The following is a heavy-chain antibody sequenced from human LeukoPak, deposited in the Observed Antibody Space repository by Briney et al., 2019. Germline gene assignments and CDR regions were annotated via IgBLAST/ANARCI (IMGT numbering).Heavy chain of an antibody. CDR2: ISAYNGNT. CDR3: ARSPPYYYDSSGYYLQIYYYYGMDV. D-gene: IGHD3-22*01. V-gene: IGHV1-18*01. J-gene: IGHJ6*02. CDR1: GGTFSSYG. Sequence: ASVKVSCKASGGTFSSYGISWVRQAPGQGLEWMGWISAYNGNTNYAQKLQGRVTMTTDTSTSTAYMELRSLRFDDTAVYYCARSPPYYYDSSGYYLQIYYYYGMDVWGQGTTVTVSS.